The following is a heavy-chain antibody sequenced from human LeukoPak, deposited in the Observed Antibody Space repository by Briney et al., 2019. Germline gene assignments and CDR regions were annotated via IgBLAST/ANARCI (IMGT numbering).Heavy chain of an antibody. J-gene: IGHJ4*02. V-gene: IGHV1-8*01. CDR1: GYTLTSYD. Sequence: EASAKVSCKASGYTLTSYDINWVRQDTGQGLEWMGWMNPNSGRTGYAQNFQGRITITRNTSISTAYMELSSLRSADTAVYYCTRETSSRYFDYWGQGTLVTVSS. CDR3: TRETSSRYFDY. CDR2: MNPNSGRT.